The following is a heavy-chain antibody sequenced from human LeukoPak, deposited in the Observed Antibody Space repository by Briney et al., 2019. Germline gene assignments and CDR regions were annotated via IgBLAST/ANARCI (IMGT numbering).Heavy chain of an antibody. CDR3: ARSYCSSTSCYPTLPDY. CDR1: GYTFTGYY. D-gene: IGHD2-2*01. J-gene: IGHJ4*02. Sequence: ASVKVSCKASGYTFTGYYMHWVRQAPGQGLEWMGWINPNSGCTNYAQKFQGRVTMTRDTSISTAYMDLRRLRSDDTAVYYCARSYCSSTSCYPTLPDYWGQGTLVTVSS. CDR2: INPNSGCT. V-gene: IGHV1-2*02.